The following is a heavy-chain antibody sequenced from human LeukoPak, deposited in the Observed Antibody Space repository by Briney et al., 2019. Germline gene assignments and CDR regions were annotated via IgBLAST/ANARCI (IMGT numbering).Heavy chain of an antibody. Sequence: GGSLRLSCAASEFTFGNYWMSWVRQAPGKGLEWVSAISGSGGSTYYADSVKGRFTISRDNSKNTLYLQMNSLRAEDTAVYYCAKGPLIVASVYFDYWGQGTLVTVSS. V-gene: IGHV3-23*01. J-gene: IGHJ4*02. D-gene: IGHD3-22*01. CDR1: EFTFGNYW. CDR3: AKGPLIVASVYFDY. CDR2: ISGSGGST.